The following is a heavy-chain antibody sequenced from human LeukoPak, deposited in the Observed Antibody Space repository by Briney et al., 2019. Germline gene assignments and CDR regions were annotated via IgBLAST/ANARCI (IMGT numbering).Heavy chain of an antibody. CDR1: GGSISSSSYY. D-gene: IGHD3-10*01. Sequence: PSETLSLTCTVSGGSISSSSYYWGWIRQPPGKGLEWIGSIYYSETTYYNPSLKSRVTISVDTSKNQFSLRLSSVTASDTAVYYCARQRYYGPGSYSLNWFDPWGQGTLVTVSS. V-gene: IGHV4-39*01. CDR2: IYYSETT. CDR3: ARQRYYGPGSYSLNWFDP. J-gene: IGHJ5*02.